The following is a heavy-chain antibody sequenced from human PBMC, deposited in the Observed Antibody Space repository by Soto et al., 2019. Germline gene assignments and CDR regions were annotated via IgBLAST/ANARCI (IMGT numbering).Heavy chain of an antibody. J-gene: IGHJ4*02. CDR2: ISGSGTIT. CDR1: GFPFSSYA. D-gene: IGHD1-1*01. Sequence: EVQLLVSGGGLVQPGGSLRLSCAASGFPFSSYAMTWVRQAPGKGLEWVSGISGSGTITYDADSVKGRFTISRDKSKSTLYLQMNSLRADDTAVYYCAKSLSASPNYFFDSWGQGTLVTVSS. V-gene: IGHV3-23*01. CDR3: AKSLSASPNYFFDS.